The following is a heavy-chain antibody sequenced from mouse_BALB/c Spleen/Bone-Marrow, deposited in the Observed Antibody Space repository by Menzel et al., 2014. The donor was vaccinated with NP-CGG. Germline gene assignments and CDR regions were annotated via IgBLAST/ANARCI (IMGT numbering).Heavy chain of an antibody. CDR1: GYSFTGYN. J-gene: IGHJ3*01. CDR3: ARSIEYRPLTY. D-gene: IGHD2-14*01. CDR2: IDPYYGGI. V-gene: IGHV1-39*01. Sequence: EVQLQQSGPELEKPGASVKISCKASGYSFTGYNMNWVKQSNGKSLEWIGNIDPYYGGISYNQKFKDKATLTVDKSSSTAYMQLKSQTSEDSAVYYCARSIEYRPLTYWGQGTLVTVSA.